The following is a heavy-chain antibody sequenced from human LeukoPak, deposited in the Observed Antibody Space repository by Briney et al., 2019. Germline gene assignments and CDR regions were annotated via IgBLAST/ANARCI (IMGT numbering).Heavy chain of an antibody. CDR3: ARDAGRNVLRYFDWLFDDPYFDY. J-gene: IGHJ4*02. CDR1: GFTFRNYA. V-gene: IGHV3-30*04. Sequence: GGSLRLSCAASGFTFRNYAMHWVRQAPGKGLEWMATISYNGNFKYHADSVKGRFTISRDNSKNTLYLQMNSLRAEDTAVYYCARDAGRNVLRYFDWLFDDPYFDYWGQGTLVTVSS. D-gene: IGHD3-9*01. CDR2: ISYNGNFK.